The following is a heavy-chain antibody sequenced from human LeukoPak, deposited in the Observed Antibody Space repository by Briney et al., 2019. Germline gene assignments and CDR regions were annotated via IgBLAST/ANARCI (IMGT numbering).Heavy chain of an antibody. V-gene: IGHV4-30-4*01. CDR3: ARDDYGAAHFDY. CDR1: GGSISSCDYY. D-gene: IGHD4-17*01. Sequence: SQTLSLTRTVSGGSISSCDYYWSWIRQPPGKGLEWIGYIYYSGSTYYNPSLKSRVTISVDTSKNQFSLKLSSVTAADTAVYYCARDDYGAAHFDYWGQGTLVTVSS. J-gene: IGHJ4*02. CDR2: IYYSGST.